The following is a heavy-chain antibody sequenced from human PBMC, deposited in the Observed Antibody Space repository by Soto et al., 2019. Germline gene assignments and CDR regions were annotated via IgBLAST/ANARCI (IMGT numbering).Heavy chain of an antibody. Sequence: SETLSLTCTVSGGSISSYYWSWIRQPPGKGLEWIGYIYYSGSTNYNPSLKSRVTISVDTSKNQFSLKLSSVTAADTAVYYCAGGGIGWFDPWCQGTLVTVSS. J-gene: IGHJ5*02. CDR1: GGSISSYY. CDR2: IYYSGST. V-gene: IGHV4-59*01. D-gene: IGHD3-16*02. CDR3: AGGGIGWFDP.